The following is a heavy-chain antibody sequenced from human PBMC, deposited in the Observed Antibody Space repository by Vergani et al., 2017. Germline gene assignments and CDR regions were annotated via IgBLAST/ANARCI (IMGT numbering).Heavy chain of an antibody. D-gene: IGHD3-3*01. J-gene: IGHJ6*03. V-gene: IGHV1-69*01. Sequence: QVQLVQSGAEVKKPGSSVKVSCKASGGTFSSYAISWVRQAPGQGLEWMGGIIPIFGTANYAQKFQGRVTITADESTSTAYMELSSLRSEDTAVYYCAIYDFXSGYYEAPGGYYYYTDVWGKGTTVTVSS. CDR3: AIYDFXSGYYEAPGGYYYYTDV. CDR2: IIPIFGTA. CDR1: GGTFSSYA.